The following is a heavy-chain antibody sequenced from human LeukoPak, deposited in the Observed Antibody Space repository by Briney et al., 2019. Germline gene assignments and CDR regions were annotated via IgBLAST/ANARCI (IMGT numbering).Heavy chain of an antibody. J-gene: IGHJ6*03. Sequence: TGGSLRLSRAASGFTVSSNYMSWVRQAPGKGLEWVSVIYSGGSTYYADSVKGRFTISRGNSKNTLYLQMNSLRAEDTAVYYCARDQRGTSNRGYSYGTLYYYYYMDVWGKGTTVTVSS. CDR3: ARDQRGTSNRGYSYGTLYYYYYMDV. CDR2: IYSGGST. V-gene: IGHV3-53*01. CDR1: GFTVSSNY. D-gene: IGHD5-18*01.